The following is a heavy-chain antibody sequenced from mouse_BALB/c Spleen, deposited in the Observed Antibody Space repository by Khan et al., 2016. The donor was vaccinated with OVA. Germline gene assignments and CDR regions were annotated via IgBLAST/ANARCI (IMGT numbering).Heavy chain of an antibody. V-gene: IGHV2-2*02. D-gene: IGHD2-4*01. J-gene: IGHJ3*01. CDR2: IWSGGST. CDR3: SRNYDYDEGLAY. Sequence: QVQLKQSGPGLVQPSQSLSITCTVSGFSLTTYGVHWVRQSPGKGLEWLGVIWSGGSTAYNAAFISRLSISKDNSKSQVFFKMNSRQANDTAIYYCSRNYDYDEGLAYWGQGTLVTVSA. CDR1: GFSLTTYG.